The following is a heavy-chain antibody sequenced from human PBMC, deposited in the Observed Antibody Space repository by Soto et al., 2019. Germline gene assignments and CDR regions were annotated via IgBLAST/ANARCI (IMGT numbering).Heavy chain of an antibody. V-gene: IGHV1-69*01. J-gene: IGHJ6*02. D-gene: IGHD3-9*01. CDR2: IIPIFGTA. CDR1: GGPFSSYA. CDR3: ARDPTLRYFDWSLVGMDV. Sequence: QVQLVQSGAEVKKPGSSVKVSCKAPGGPFSSYAISWVRQAPGQGLEWRGGIIPIFGTANYAQKFQGRVTITADESTSTAYMELSSLRSEDTAVYYCARDPTLRYFDWSLVGMDVWGQGTTVTVSS.